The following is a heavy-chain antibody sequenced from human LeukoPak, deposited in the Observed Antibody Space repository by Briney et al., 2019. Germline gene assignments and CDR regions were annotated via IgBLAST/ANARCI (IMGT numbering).Heavy chain of an antibody. CDR2: ISGSGGST. J-gene: IGHJ4*02. CDR3: QSIAAKSPNGY. V-gene: IGHV3-23*01. Sequence: GGSLRLSCAASVFTFSSYAMSWVRQAPGKGLEWVSAISGSGGSTYYADSVKGRFTISRDNSKNTLYLQMNSLRAEDTAVYYCQSIAAKSPNGYWGQGTLVTVSS. D-gene: IGHD6-6*01. CDR1: VFTFSSYA.